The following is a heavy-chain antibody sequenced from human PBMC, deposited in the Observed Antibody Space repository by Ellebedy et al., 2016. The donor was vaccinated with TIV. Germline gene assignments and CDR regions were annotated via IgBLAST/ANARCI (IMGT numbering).Heavy chain of an antibody. V-gene: IGHV3-53*01. CDR3: AKSPLSSGWSYFDS. J-gene: IGHJ4*02. CDR1: GFTVTTNY. D-gene: IGHD6-19*01. CDR2: ITSDGGAT. Sequence: GESLKISCAASGFTVTTNYMNWVRQAPGKGLEWVSAITSDGGATDSVDSVKGRFTISRDNSEETVYLQMNSLRAEDTAIYYCAKSPLSSGWSYFDSWGQGTLVTVSS.